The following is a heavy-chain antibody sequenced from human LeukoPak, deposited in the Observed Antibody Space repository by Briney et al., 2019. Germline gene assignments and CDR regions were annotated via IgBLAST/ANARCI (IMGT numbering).Heavy chain of an antibody. CDR2: ISSGSSYT. CDR3: ARDLVRGTSDY. V-gene: IGHV3-11*06. CDR1: GFTFSDYY. Sequence: GGSLRLSCAASGFTFSDYYMSWIRQAPGKGLEWLSYISSGSSYTNYADSVKGRFTISRDNAKNSLYLQMNSLRSEDTAVYFCARDLVRGTSDYWGQGTLVTVSS. J-gene: IGHJ4*02. D-gene: IGHD3-10*01.